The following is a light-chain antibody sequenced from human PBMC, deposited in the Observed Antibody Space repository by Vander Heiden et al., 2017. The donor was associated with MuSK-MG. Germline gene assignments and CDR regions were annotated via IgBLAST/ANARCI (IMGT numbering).Light chain of an antibody. Sequence: EIVMTQSPATLSVSPGDRATLSGRASQSVSSNLAWYQQKPGQAPRLLIYGASTRATGIPAMFSGSGSGTEFTLTISSLHSEDFAVYYCQQYNNWPYTFGQGTKLEIK. J-gene: IGKJ2*01. CDR2: GAS. V-gene: IGKV3-15*01. CDR3: QQYNNWPYT. CDR1: QSVSSN.